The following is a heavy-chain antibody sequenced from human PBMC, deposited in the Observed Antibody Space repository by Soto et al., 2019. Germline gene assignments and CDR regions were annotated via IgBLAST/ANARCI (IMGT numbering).Heavy chain of an antibody. CDR2: LNGAGGST. CDR1: GFTFSDYA. J-gene: IGHJ6*02. CDR3: AAPRDEYGSGISWFTYGMDV. V-gene: IGHV3-23*01. D-gene: IGHD3-10*01. Sequence: GGSLRLSCLASGFTFSDYAMTWARHVPGGGLEWVSSLNGAGGSTYYADSVRGRFTISRDNSQNTLFLQMNRLTVDDTAIYYCAAPRDEYGSGISWFTYGMDVWGQGTTVTVSS.